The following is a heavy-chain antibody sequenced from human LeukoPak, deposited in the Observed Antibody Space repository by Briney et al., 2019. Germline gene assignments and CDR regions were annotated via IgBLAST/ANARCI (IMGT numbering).Heavy chain of an antibody. CDR2: ISSSSSYI. Sequence: GGSLRLSCAASGFTFSSYSMNWVRQAPGKGLEWVSSISSSSSYIYYADSVKGRFTISRDNAKNSLYLQMNSLRAEDTAVYYCARETDSSGYHDYWGQGTLVTVSS. CDR1: GFTFSSYS. V-gene: IGHV3-21*01. CDR3: ARETDSSGYHDY. D-gene: IGHD3-22*01. J-gene: IGHJ4*02.